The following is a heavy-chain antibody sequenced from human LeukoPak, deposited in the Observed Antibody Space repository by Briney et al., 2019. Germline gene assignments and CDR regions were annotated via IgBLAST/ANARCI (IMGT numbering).Heavy chain of an antibody. CDR1: GFTFSSYA. V-gene: IGHV3-23*01. Sequence: GGSLRLSCAASGFTFSSYAMSWVRQAPGKGLEWVSSIGGSGGTTFYADSVKGRFTISRDNSKNTLYLQMNSLRAEDTAVYYCAGPWEPPFDYWGQGTLVTVSS. J-gene: IGHJ4*02. CDR3: AGPWEPPFDY. D-gene: IGHD1-26*01. CDR2: IGGSGGTT.